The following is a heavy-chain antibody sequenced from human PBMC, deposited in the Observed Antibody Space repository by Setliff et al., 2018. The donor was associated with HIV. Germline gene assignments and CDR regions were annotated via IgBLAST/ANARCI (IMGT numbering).Heavy chain of an antibody. J-gene: IGHJ3*02. CDR3: ARPTTGLGGGAAFDI. V-gene: IGHV4-39*01. CDR1: GGSVDSRDYY. CDR2: ILYGGTT. D-gene: IGHD2-8*01. Sequence: SETLSLTCAVSGGSVDSRDYYWGWIRQPPGKGLEWIGNILYGGTTYYTPSLKSRVSISVDTSRNQFSPRLNSVTAADTAVYYCARPTTGLGGGAAFDIWGQGTMVTVSS.